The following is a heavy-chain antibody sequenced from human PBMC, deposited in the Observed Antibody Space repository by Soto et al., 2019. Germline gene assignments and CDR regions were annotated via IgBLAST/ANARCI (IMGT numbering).Heavy chain of an antibody. D-gene: IGHD3-16*02. CDR3: TKGYLAGPRGWFHP. Sequence: EVQLLESGGGLVQPGESLRLSCAASGFTFSSYALTWVRQAPGKGLEWVSAISNNGGSTYYADSVKGRFTVSRDNSKNTVYLQMNTLRAGDTAVYYCTKGYLAGPRGWFHPGGQGPLVTVPS. V-gene: IGHV3-23*01. CDR2: ISNNGGST. CDR1: GFTFSSYA. J-gene: IGHJ5*02.